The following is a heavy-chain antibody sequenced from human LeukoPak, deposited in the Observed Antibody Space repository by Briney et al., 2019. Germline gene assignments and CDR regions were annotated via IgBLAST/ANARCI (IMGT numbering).Heavy chain of an antibody. V-gene: IGHV3-48*03. CDR1: GFTFSSYE. CDR3: ARDSRDIVVVPAAMMY. D-gene: IGHD2-2*01. J-gene: IGHJ4*02. Sequence: PGGSLRLSCAASGFTFSSYEMNWVRQAPGKGLEWVSYISSSGSTIYYADSVKGRFTISRDNAKNSLYLQMNSLRAEDTAVYYCARDSRDIVVVPAAMMYWGQGTLVTVSS. CDR2: ISSSGSTI.